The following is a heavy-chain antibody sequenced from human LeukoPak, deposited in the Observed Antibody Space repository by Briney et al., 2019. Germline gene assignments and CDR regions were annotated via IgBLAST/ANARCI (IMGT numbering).Heavy chain of an antibody. Sequence: PSQTLSLTCAVSGGSISSGGYSWSWIRQPPGKGLEWIGYIYHSGSTYYNPSLKSRVTISVDRSKNQFSLKLSSVTAADTAVYYCARVVPAAGHYYDSSGYYYVGWYFDLWGRGTLVTVSS. CDR1: GGSISSGGYS. V-gene: IGHV4-30-2*01. D-gene: IGHD3-22*01. J-gene: IGHJ2*01. CDR2: IYHSGST. CDR3: ARVVPAAGHYYDSSGYYYVGWYFDL.